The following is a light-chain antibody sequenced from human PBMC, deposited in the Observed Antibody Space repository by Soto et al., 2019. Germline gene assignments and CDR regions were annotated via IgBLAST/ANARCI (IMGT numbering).Light chain of an antibody. CDR1: QIIGSW. Sequence: DIQMTQSPSTLSASVGDGVTITCRASQIIGSWLAWYQQKPGKAPKLLIYNATNLQSGVPSRFSGSGSATDFSLTISSLQPEDCATYFCQKYYDFQYTFGPGTKLEI. V-gene: IGKV1-5*03. CDR2: NAT. J-gene: IGKJ2*01. CDR3: QKYYDFQYT.